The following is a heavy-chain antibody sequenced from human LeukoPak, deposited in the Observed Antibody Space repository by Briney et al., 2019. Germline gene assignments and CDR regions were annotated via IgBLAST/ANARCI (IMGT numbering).Heavy chain of an antibody. CDR1: GFTFNTYG. CDR3: VKRYDDGGFDP. Sequence: QPGGSLRLSCAVSGFTFNTYGIHWVRQTPGKGLEWVALISYDGSNKYYADSVKGRFTISRDNSKNTVYLQMDRLRAEDTALYYCVKRYDDGGFDPWGQGTLVTVSS. D-gene: IGHD3-16*01. CDR2: ISYDGSNK. J-gene: IGHJ5*02. V-gene: IGHV3-30*18.